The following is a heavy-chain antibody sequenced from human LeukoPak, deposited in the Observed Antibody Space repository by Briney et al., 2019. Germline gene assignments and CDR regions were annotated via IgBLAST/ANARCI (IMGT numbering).Heavy chain of an antibody. D-gene: IGHD5-18*01. CDR2: ISGSGGST. J-gene: IGHJ4*02. Sequence: PGGSLRLSCAASGFTFSSYAMSWVRQAPGKGLEWVSAISGSGGSTYYADSVKGRFTISRDNSKNTLYLQMNSLRAEDTAVYYCAKGDRRGYSYGPMDYWGQGTLVTVSS. CDR1: GFTFSSYA. CDR3: AKGDRRGYSYGPMDY. V-gene: IGHV3-23*01.